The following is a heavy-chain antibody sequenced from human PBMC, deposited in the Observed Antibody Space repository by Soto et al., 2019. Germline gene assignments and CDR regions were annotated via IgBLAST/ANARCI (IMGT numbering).Heavy chain of an antibody. V-gene: IGHV4-39*01. J-gene: IGHJ6*02. CDR2: IYYSGST. CDR1: GGSISSSSYY. D-gene: IGHD1-26*01. CDR3: ARAWKAVGATTVGFDYYYGMDV. Sequence: SETLSLTCTVSGGSISSSSYYWGWIRQPPGKGLEWIGSIYYSGSTYYNPSLKSRVTISVDTSKNQFSLKLSSVTAADTAVYYCARAWKAVGATTVGFDYYYGMDVWGQGTTVTVSS.